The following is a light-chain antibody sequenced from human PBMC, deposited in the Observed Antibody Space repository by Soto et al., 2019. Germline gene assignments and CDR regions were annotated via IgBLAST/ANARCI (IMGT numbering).Light chain of an antibody. CDR1: QSVSSY. Sequence: EIVLTQSPVTLSLSPGERAKLSCRPSQSVSSYLAWYQQKPGQAPRLLIYDASNRATGIPARFSGGGSGTAFTLTIDNLEPEDFAIYYCQQRSNWPPITCGQGTRREIK. J-gene: IGKJ5*01. V-gene: IGKV3-11*01. CDR3: QQRSNWPPIT. CDR2: DAS.